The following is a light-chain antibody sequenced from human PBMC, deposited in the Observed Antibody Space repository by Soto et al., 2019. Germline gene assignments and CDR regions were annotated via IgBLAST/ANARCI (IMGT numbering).Light chain of an antibody. CDR1: QSVSSN. Sequence: EIVMTQSPATLSVSPGDTATLSCRASQSVSSNLAWYQQKPGQAPRLLIYGASTRATAIPARFSGSGSGTEFTLTVTSLQSEDFAVYYCQQYNNWPRTFGQGTKVEIK. J-gene: IGKJ1*01. CDR2: GAS. V-gene: IGKV3-15*01. CDR3: QQYNNWPRT.